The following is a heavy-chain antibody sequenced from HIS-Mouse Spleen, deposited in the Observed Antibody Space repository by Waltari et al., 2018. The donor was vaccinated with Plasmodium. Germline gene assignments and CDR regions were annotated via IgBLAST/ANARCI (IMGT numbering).Heavy chain of an antibody. Sequence: EVQLVESGGGLIQPGGSLRLSCAASGFTVRSHYMSWVRQAPGKGLEWGSVIYSGGSTYYADSVKGRFTISRDNSKNTLYLQMNSLRAEDTAVYYCARGMKSSSSAFDIWGQGTMVTVSS. CDR1: GFTVRSHY. CDR3: ARGMKSSSSAFDI. J-gene: IGHJ3*02. D-gene: IGHD6-6*01. V-gene: IGHV3-53*01. CDR2: IYSGGST.